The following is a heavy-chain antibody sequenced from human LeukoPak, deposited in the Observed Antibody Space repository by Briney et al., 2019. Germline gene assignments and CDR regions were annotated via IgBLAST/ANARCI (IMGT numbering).Heavy chain of an antibody. D-gene: IGHD1-1*01. CDR3: ARPTVRYNWNFAFDI. V-gene: IGHV1-69*13. J-gene: IGHJ3*02. CDR2: IIPIFGTA. Sequence: SVKVSCKASGGTFSSYAISWVRQAPGQGLEWMGGIIPIFGTANYAQKFQGRVMITADESTSTAYMELSSLRSEDTAVYYCARPTVRYNWNFAFDIWGQGTMVTVSS. CDR1: GGTFSSYA.